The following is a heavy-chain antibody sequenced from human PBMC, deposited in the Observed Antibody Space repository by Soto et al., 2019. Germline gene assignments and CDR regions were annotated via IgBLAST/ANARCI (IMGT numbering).Heavy chain of an antibody. V-gene: IGHV4-59*01. Sequence: ASETLSLTCTVSGDSISSYYWSWIRQPPGKGLEWIWYFYYSGSTTYNPSLKSRITISVDTSKTQFSLNLSAVTAGETAVYYCARLGEDIVVVPAAVSFPYYYYYYMDVGGKGTAVTVS. J-gene: IGHJ6*03. D-gene: IGHD2-2*01. CDR2: FYYSGST. CDR3: ARLGEDIVVVPAAVSFPYYYYYYMDV. CDR1: GDSISSYY.